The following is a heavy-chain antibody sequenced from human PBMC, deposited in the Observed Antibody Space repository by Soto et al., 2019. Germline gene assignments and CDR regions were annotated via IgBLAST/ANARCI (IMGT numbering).Heavy chain of an antibody. Sequence: PGGSLRLSCAASGFTFSSYSMNWVRQAPGKGLEWVSSISSSSSYIYYADSVKGRFTISRDNAKNSLYLQMNSLRAEDTAVYYCARDLWLKILDWFDPWGQGTLVTVSS. CDR3: ARDLWLKILDWFDP. CDR2: ISSSSSYI. D-gene: IGHD3-10*01. V-gene: IGHV3-21*01. J-gene: IGHJ5*02. CDR1: GFTFSSYS.